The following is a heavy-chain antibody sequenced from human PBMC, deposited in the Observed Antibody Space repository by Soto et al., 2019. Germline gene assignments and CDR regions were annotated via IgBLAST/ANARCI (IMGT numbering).Heavy chain of an antibody. CDR3: ASSRLGNDSGSSCNWIDY. J-gene: IGHJ4*02. Sequence: PSETLSLTCTVSGGSISSYYWSWIRQPPGKGLEWIGYIYYSGSTNYNPSLKSRVTISVDTSKNQFSLKLSSVTAADTAVYYCASSRLGNDSGSSCNWIDYWGQGTLVTVSP. D-gene: IGHD2-15*01. V-gene: IGHV4-59*01. CDR1: GGSISSYY. CDR2: IYYSGST.